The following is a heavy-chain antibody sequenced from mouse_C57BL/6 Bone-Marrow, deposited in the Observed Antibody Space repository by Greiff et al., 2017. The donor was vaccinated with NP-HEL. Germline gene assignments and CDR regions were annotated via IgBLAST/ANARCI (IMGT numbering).Heavy chain of an antibody. D-gene: IGHD2-5*01. CDR3: ARRNYYSNTPAY. CDR1: GYTFTDYN. J-gene: IGHJ3*01. V-gene: IGHV1-22*01. CDR2: INPNNGGT. Sequence: EVQLQQSGPELVKPGASVKMSCKASGYTFTDYNMHWVKQSHGKSLEWIGYINPNNGGTSYNQKFKGKATLTVNKSSSTAYMELRSLTSEDSAVYYCARRNYYSNTPAYWGQGTLVTVSA.